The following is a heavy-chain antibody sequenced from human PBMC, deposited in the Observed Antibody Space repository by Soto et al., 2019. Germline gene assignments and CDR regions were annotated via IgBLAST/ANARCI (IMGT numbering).Heavy chain of an antibody. V-gene: IGHV3-7*03. CDR2: IPQDGGDG. Sequence: GGSLRLSCVASGFTCSMYSMTWVRQAPGKVLEWGAKIPQDGGDGHKADLVKDRFTIYRDNAKNSFSRQMNNVRGADPAVYYRARGQLGPPAYDFFYGSDVWGHGATV. D-gene: IGHD1-26*01. CDR3: ARGQLGPPAYDFFYGSDV. J-gene: IGHJ6*01. CDR1: GFTCSMYS.